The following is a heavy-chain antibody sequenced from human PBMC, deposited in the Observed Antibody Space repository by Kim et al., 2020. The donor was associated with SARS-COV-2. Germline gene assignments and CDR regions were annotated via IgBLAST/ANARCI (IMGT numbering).Heavy chain of an antibody. CDR2: ISSSGSTI. CDR3: ARDRRGFGELLSHHFDY. V-gene: IGHV3-48*03. Sequence: GGSLRLSCAASGFTFSSYEMNWVRQAPGKGLEWVSYISSSGSTIYYADSVKGRFTISRDNAKNSLYLQMNSLRAEDTAVYYCARDRRGFGELLSHHFDYWGEGTLVTVSS. J-gene: IGHJ4*02. CDR1: GFTFSSYE. D-gene: IGHD3-10*01.